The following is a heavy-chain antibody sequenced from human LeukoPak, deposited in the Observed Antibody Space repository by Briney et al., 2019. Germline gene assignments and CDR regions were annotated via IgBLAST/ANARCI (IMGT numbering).Heavy chain of an antibody. D-gene: IGHD3-22*01. CDR2: IKSKTDGGTT. Sequence: GGSLRLSCAASGFTFSNAWMNWVRQAPGKGLEWVGRIKSKTDGGTTDYATPVKGRFTISRDDSKNTLYLQMNSLKTEDTAVYYCSTTYYYDSSEGYWGQGTLVTVSS. CDR1: GFTFSNAW. V-gene: IGHV3-15*07. J-gene: IGHJ4*02. CDR3: STTYYYDSSEGY.